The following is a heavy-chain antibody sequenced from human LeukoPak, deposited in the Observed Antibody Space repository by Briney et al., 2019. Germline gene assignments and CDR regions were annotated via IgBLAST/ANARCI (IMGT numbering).Heavy chain of an antibody. CDR3: ARDQGGATRIDY. Sequence: GGSLRLSCAASGFTFNTYWMHWVRQAPGKGLVWVSRINSDGRSTSHADSVKGRFTISRDNAKKTLYLQMNSLRAEETAVYYCARDQGGATRIDYWGQGTLVTVSS. D-gene: IGHD1-26*01. CDR2: INSDGRST. V-gene: IGHV3-74*01. J-gene: IGHJ4*02. CDR1: GFTFNTYW.